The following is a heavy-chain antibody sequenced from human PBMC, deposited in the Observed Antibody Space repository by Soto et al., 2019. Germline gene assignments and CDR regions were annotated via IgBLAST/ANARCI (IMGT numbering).Heavy chain of an antibody. CDR1: GFTFSSYA. Sequence: PGGSLRLSCAASGFTFSSYAMSWVRQAPGKGLEWVSAISGSGGSTYYADSVKGRFTISRDNSKNTLYLQMNSLRAEDTAVYYCAKDRRAGGNSAFYFDFWRQGAQVTVSS. V-gene: IGHV3-23*01. CDR3: AKDRRAGGNSAFYFDF. D-gene: IGHD3-16*01. CDR2: ISGSGGST. J-gene: IGHJ4*02.